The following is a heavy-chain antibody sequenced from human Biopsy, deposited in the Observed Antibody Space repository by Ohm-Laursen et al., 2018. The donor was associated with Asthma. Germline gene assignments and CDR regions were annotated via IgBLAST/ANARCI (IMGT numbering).Heavy chain of an antibody. V-gene: IGHV3-53*05. D-gene: IGHD4-23*01. CDR1: GFTGSRDY. Sequence: SLRLSCTALGFTGSRDYMFWVRQAPGKGLEWVSVIYSGGTSHTADSVKGRFTISRDNSKNSLYLQINSLRVEDSAVYYCARESGQDYGGFGSFDRWGQGKMVAVSS. CDR2: IYSGGTS. CDR3: ARESGQDYGGFGSFDR. J-gene: IGHJ3*02.